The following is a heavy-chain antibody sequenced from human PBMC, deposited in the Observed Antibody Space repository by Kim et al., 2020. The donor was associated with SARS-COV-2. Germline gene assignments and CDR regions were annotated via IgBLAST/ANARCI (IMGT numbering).Heavy chain of an antibody. CDR2: INTDGSFT. J-gene: IGHJ4*02. CDR3: ARFGSDWSFSS. CDR1: GFTFSSDW. D-gene: IGHD6-19*01. V-gene: IGHV3-74*01. Sequence: GGSLRLSCAGSGFTFSSDWMHWVRQAPGKGLEWVSRINTDGSFTTNADSVKGRFTISRDNAKNTLYLQMNSLRAEDTAVYYCARFGSDWSFSSWGQGTLVTVSS.